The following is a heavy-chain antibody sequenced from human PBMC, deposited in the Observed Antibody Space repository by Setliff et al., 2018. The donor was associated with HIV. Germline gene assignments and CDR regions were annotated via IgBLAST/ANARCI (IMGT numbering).Heavy chain of an antibody. Sequence: ASVKVSCKASGYIFTNFGVGWVRQAPGQGLEWMGWVSAYTGNTNYAQKFHGRVSMTTDSSTSTGYMELTSLRSDDTAVYYCARRRRSSDDSFDFWGQGTLVTVSS. CDR2: VSAYTGNT. J-gene: IGHJ3*01. CDR3: ARRRRSSDDSFDF. D-gene: IGHD1-26*01. CDR1: GYIFTNFG. V-gene: IGHV1-18*01.